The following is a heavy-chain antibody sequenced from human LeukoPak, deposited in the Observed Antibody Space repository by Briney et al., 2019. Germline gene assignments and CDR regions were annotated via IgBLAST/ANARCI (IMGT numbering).Heavy chain of an antibody. CDR2: FDPEDGET. V-gene: IGHV1-24*01. Sequence: ASVKVSCKVSGYTLTELSMHWVRQAPGQGLEWMGGFDPEDGETIYAQKFQGRVTMTEDTSTDTAYMELSSLRSEDTAVYYCAAVILLYLGVLSNWFDPWGQGTLVTVSS. D-gene: IGHD3-10*01. J-gene: IGHJ5*02. CDR3: AAVILLYLGVLSNWFDP. CDR1: GYTLTELS.